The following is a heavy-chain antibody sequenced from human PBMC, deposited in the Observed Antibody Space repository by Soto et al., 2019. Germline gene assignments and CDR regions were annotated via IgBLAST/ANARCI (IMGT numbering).Heavy chain of an antibody. J-gene: IGHJ3*02. CDR1: GFTFSTYA. CDR3: AHPRGYGVFDAYDI. D-gene: IGHD4-17*01. Sequence: GGSLRLSCAASGFTFSTYAMSWVRQAPGRGLEWVSAISRDAYDIYYADSVKGRFTISRDNSKHMLYLQMNSLRTEDTAVYYCAHPRGYGVFDAYDIWGQGAMVTVSS. CDR2: ISRDAYDI. V-gene: IGHV3-23*01.